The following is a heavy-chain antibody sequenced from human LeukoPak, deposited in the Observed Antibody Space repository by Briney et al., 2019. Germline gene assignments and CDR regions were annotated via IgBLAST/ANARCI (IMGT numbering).Heavy chain of an antibody. V-gene: IGHV4-59*01. D-gene: IGHD2-2*01. J-gene: IGHJ4*02. CDR2: LHYSGVI. CDR3: ARGVPNCSKTSCYFNY. CDR1: DDSISSYS. Sequence: SETLSLTCTVSDDSISSYSWSWIRQPPGKGLEWIGYLHYSGVINYNPSLKSRVTIWVDTSRNQFSLKLTSVTVADTAVYYCARGVPNCSKTSCYFNYWGQGTLLTVSS.